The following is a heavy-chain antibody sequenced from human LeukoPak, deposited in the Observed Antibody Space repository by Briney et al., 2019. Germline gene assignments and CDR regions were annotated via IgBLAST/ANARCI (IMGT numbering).Heavy chain of an antibody. D-gene: IGHD3-3*01. J-gene: IGHJ6*04. CDR3: ARDHRIFGVVIIGMDV. Sequence: ASVKVSCKASGYTFTGYYMHWVRQAPGQGLEWMGWINPNSGGTNYAQKFQGRVTMTRDTSISTAYMKLSRLRSDDTAVYCCARDHRIFGVVIIGMDVWGKGTTVTVSS. CDR2: INPNSGGT. CDR1: GYTFTGYY. V-gene: IGHV1-2*02.